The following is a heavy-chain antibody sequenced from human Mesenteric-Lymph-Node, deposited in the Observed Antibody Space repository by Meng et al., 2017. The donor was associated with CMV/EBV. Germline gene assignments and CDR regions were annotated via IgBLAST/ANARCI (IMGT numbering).Heavy chain of an antibody. J-gene: IGHJ5*02. V-gene: IGHV3-74*01. Sequence: GGSLRLSCAASGFTFSGYWMHWVRQPPGKGLLWISRINSDGSITTYADSVKGQFTISRDNAKNTLYLQMNSLRAEDTAVYYCIRDFGTDWYAWGQGTLVTVSS. CDR3: IRDFGTDWYA. CDR1: GFTFSGYW. CDR2: INSDGSIT. D-gene: IGHD3-9*01.